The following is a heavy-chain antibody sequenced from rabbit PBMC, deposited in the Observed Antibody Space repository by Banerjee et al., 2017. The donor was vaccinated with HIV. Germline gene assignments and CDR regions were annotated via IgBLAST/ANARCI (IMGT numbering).Heavy chain of an antibody. CDR1: GFSFSSTYW. J-gene: IGHJ4*01. V-gene: IGHV1S45*01. CDR3: ARRADYAGGGHL. CDR2: IDAGSTGNT. Sequence: QEQLEESGGDLVKPEGSLTLTCTASGFSFSSTYWICWVRQAPGKGPEWIACIDAGSTGNTYYVSWAKGRFTISKTSSTTVTLQVTSLTAADTATYFCARRADYAGGGHLWGPGTLVTVS. D-gene: IGHD4-2*01.